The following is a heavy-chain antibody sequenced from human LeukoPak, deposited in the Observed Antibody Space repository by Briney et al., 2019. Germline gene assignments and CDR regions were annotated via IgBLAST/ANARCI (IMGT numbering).Heavy chain of an antibody. J-gene: IGHJ3*02. V-gene: IGHV1-2*02. CDR2: INPNSGGT. Sequence: ASVKVSCKASGYTFTGYYMHWVRQAPGQGLEWMGWINPNSGGTNYGQKFQGRVTMTRDTSISTAYMELSRLRSDDTAVYYCARSLGPNAFDIWGQGTMVTVSS. CDR3: ARSLGPNAFDI. CDR1: GYTFTGYY.